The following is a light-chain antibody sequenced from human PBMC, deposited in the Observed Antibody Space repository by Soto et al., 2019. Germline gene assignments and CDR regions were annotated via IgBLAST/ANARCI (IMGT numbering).Light chain of an antibody. CDR1: ESVRSNS. CDR3: QQDGVSPRT. CDR2: DVS. Sequence: SPATLSVSPGERATLSCRASESVRSNSLAWYQQKPGQAPRLLIYDVSTRATGIPDRFSGSGSGTDFTLTISRVEPGDFAVFYCQQDGVSPRTFGQGTKVDI. J-gene: IGKJ1*01. V-gene: IGKV3-20*01.